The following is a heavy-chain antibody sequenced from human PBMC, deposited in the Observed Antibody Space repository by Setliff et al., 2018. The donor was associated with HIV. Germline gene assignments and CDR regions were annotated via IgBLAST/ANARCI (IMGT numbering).Heavy chain of an antibody. CDR2: SYYSGST. D-gene: IGHD3-9*01. CDR3: ARCNPDYDILTGYWSHYFDY. J-gene: IGHJ4*02. CDR1: GDSISSYY. V-gene: IGHV4-59*01. Sequence: SETLSLTCTVSGDSISSYYWTWIRRSPGKGLEWIGNSYYSGSTNFNPSLKGRVTISLDTSKNQFSLKLNSVTAADTAVYYCARCNPDYDILTGYWSHYFDYWGQGTLVTVSS.